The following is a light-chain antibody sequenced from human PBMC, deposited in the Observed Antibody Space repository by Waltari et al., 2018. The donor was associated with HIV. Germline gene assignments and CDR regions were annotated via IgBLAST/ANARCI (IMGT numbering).Light chain of an antibody. CDR1: QSISNW. CDR3: QQYNDYST. V-gene: IGKV1-5*03. J-gene: IGKJ1*01. CDR2: KAS. Sequence: DIRMTQSPSPVSGSVGDRVTISCRASQSISNWLAWYQQKPWKAPKLLIYKASYLESGVPSRFSGSGSGTEFTLTITSLQPDDSATYYCQQYNDYSTFGQGTKVEIK.